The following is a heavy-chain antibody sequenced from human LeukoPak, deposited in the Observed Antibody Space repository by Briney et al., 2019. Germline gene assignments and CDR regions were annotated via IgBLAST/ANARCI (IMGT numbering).Heavy chain of an antibody. D-gene: IGHD1-26*01. Sequence: PSETLSLTCTVSGGSISSGGYYWSWIRQYPGKGLEWIGYIYYSGSTYYNPSLKSRVTISVDTSKNQFSLKLSSVTAADTAVYYCARAGSYYRNLGYWGQGTLVTVSS. J-gene: IGHJ4*02. CDR1: GGSISSGGYY. CDR2: IYYSGST. CDR3: ARAGSYYRNLGY. V-gene: IGHV4-31*03.